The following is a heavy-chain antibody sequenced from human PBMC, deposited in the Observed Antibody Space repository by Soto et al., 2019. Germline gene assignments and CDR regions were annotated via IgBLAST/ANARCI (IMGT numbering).Heavy chain of an antibody. CDR3: AKDRARCIVGATLDYFDY. V-gene: IGHV3-23*01. CDR1: GFTFSSYA. Sequence: AGGSLRLSCAASGFTFSSYAMSWVRQAPGKGLEWVSAISGSGGSTYYADSVKGRFTISRDNSKNTLYLQMNSLRAEDTAVYYCAKDRARCIVGATLDYFDYWGQGXLVTVYS. D-gene: IGHD1-26*01. J-gene: IGHJ4*02. CDR2: ISGSGGST.